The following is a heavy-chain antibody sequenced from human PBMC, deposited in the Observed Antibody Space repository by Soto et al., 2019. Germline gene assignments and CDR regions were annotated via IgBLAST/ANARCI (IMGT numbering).Heavy chain of an antibody. CDR3: ARVGRGYNGVDY. D-gene: IGHD3-22*01. V-gene: IGHV1-3*01. Sequence: ASVKVSCKASGYTFTSYDMHWVRQAPGQRLEWMGWINAGNGNTKYSQKFQGRVTITRDTSASTAYMELSSLRSEDTAVYYCARVGRGYNGVDYWGQGTLVTVSS. CDR1: GYTFTSYD. J-gene: IGHJ4*02. CDR2: INAGNGNT.